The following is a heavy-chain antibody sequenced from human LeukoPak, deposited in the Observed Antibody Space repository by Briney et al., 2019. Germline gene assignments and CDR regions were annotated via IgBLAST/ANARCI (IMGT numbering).Heavy chain of an antibody. CDR1: GGTFSSYA. D-gene: IGHD3-10*01. CDR2: IIPIFGTA. J-gene: IGHJ6*03. CDR3: ARAMVRGVTSYYYYYMDV. Sequence: SVKVSCKASGGTFSSYAISWVRQAPGQGLEWMGRIIPIFGTANYAQKFQGRVTITTDESTSTAYMELSSLRSEDTAVYYCARAMVRGVTSYYYYYMDVWGKGTTVTVSS. V-gene: IGHV1-69*05.